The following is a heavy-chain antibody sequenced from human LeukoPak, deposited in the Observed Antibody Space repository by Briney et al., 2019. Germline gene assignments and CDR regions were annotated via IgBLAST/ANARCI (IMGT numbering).Heavy chain of an antibody. CDR2: IIPILGIA. V-gene: IGHV1-69*04. D-gene: IGHD3-10*01. CDR3: ARGVDEYYYGSGSYRPYYFDY. Sequence: ALVKVSCKASGGTFSSYAISWVRQAPGQGLEWMGRIIPILGIANYAQKFQGRVTITADKSTSTAYMELSSLRSEDTAVYYCARGVDEYYYGSGSYRPYYFDYWGQGTLVTVSS. CDR1: GGTFSSYA. J-gene: IGHJ4*02.